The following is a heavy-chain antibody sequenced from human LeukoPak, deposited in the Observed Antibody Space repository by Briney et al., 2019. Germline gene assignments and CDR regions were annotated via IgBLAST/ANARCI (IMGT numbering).Heavy chain of an antibody. D-gene: IGHD3-3*01. CDR1: GYSISSGYY. Sequence: SETLSLTCAVSGYSISSGYYWGCIRQPPGKGLEWIGSIYHSGSTYYNPSLKSRVTISVDTSKNQFSLKLSSVTAADTAVYYCARPTFGVVSIFDYWGQGTLVTVSS. CDR3: ARPTFGVVSIFDY. J-gene: IGHJ4*02. V-gene: IGHV4-38-2*01. CDR2: IYHSGST.